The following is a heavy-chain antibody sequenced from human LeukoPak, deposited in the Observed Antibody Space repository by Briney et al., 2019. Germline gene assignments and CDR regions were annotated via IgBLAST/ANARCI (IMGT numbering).Heavy chain of an antibody. D-gene: IGHD6-13*01. V-gene: IGHV3-43*02. Sequence: GGSLRLSCAASGLTFDDYAMHWVRQAPGKGLEWVSVIGGDGGNTYFADSVKGRFTISRDNSKNSLYLQMNGLRTEDTALYYCAKGGSSSWYVRFDYWGQGTLVTVSS. CDR3: AKGGSSSWYVRFDY. J-gene: IGHJ4*02. CDR1: GLTFDDYA. CDR2: IGGDGGNT.